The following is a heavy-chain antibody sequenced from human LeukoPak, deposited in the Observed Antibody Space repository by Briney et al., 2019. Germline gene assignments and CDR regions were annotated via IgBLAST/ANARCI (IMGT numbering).Heavy chain of an antibody. CDR3: ARVQLPYQELDY. CDR2: IIPILGIA. Sequence: SVKVSCKASGGTFSSYTISWVRQAPGQGLEWTGMIIPILGIANYAQKFQGRVTITADKSTSTAYMELSSLRSEDTAVYYCARVQLPYQELDYWGEGTLVAVSS. J-gene: IGHJ4*02. CDR1: GGTFSSYT. D-gene: IGHD2-2*02. V-gene: IGHV1-69*02.